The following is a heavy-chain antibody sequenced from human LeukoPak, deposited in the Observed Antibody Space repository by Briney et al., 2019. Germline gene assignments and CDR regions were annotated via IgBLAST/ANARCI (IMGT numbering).Heavy chain of an antibody. V-gene: IGHV4-59*11. Sequence: PSETLSLTCTVSVGSISSHYWSWIRQPPGKGLEWIGYVYNTGTTNYNPSLKSRVIISVDTSKNQFSLKLSSVTAADTAVYYCARVDNSGSYFDYWGQGTLVTVSS. J-gene: IGHJ4*02. CDR2: VYNTGTT. D-gene: IGHD1-26*01. CDR1: VGSISSHY. CDR3: ARVDNSGSYFDY.